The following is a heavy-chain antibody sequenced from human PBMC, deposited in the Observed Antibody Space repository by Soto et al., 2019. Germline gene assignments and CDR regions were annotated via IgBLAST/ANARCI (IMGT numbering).Heavy chain of an antibody. V-gene: IGHV3-21*01. CDR1: GFTFSSYS. CDR3: AMWHYGSGSPKDYGMDV. Sequence: GGSLRLSFAASGFTFSSYSMNWVRQATGKGLEWVSSVSSSNKYYAYSVKGRFTISRDNSKNTLYLQMNSLRAEDTAVYYCAMWHYGSGSPKDYGMDVWGQGTTVTVYS. D-gene: IGHD3-10*01. J-gene: IGHJ6*02. CDR2: VSSSNK.